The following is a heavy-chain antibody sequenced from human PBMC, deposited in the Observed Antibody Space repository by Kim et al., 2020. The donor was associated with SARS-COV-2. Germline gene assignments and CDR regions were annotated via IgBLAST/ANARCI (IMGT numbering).Heavy chain of an antibody. CDR2: INHSGST. V-gene: IGHV4-34*01. J-gene: IGHJ5*02. CDR1: GGSFSGYY. CDR3: ARGYRPLIAAAGTRSWFDP. D-gene: IGHD6-13*01. Sequence: SETLSLTCAVYGGSFSGYYWSWIRQPPGKGLEWIGEINHSGSTNYNPSLKSRVTISVDTSKNQFSLKLSSVTAADTAVYYCARGYRPLIAAAGTRSWFDPWGQGTLVTVSS.